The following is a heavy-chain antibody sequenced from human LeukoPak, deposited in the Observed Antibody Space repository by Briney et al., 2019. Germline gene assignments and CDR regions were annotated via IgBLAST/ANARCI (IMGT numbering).Heavy chain of an antibody. CDR3: ARADRLHGGPYLIGP. J-gene: IGHJ5*02. CDR2: TNPNSGGT. CDR1: GYSFTDYY. D-gene: IGHD2-21*01. V-gene: IGHV1-2*02. Sequence: AASVKVSCKTSGYSFTDYYMHWVRQAPGQGLEWMGWTNPNSGGTSSAQKFQGRVTMTRDTSITTVYMEVSWLTSDDTAIYYCARADRLHGGPYLIGPWGQGTLVTVSS.